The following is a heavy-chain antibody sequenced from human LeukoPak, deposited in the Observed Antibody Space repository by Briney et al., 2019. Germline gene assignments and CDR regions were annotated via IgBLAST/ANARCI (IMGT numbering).Heavy chain of an antibody. Sequence: PGASLRLSCAASGFTFSNYAMSWVRQAPGKGLEWVSAIGGSGDTTYYADSVKGRFTISRDNSKNTLYLQMRSLRAEDTAVYYCAKWGDYDVLTGYYDSDYWGQGTLVTVSS. CDR1: GFTFSNYA. CDR3: AKWGDYDVLTGYYDSDY. V-gene: IGHV3-23*01. J-gene: IGHJ4*02. CDR2: IGGSGDTT. D-gene: IGHD3-9*01.